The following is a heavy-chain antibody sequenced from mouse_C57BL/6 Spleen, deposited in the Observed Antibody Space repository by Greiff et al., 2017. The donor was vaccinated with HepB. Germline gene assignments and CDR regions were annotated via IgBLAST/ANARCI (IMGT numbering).Heavy chain of an antibody. V-gene: IGHV1-81*01. Sequence: VQLQQSGAELARPGASVKLSCKASGYTFTSYGISWVKQRTGQGLEWIGEIYPRSGNTYYNEKFKGKATLTADKSSSTAYMERRSLTSEDSAVYFCAREGDWFAYWGQGTLVTVSA. CDR1: GYTFTSYG. CDR2: IYPRSGNT. CDR3: AREGDWFAY. J-gene: IGHJ3*01.